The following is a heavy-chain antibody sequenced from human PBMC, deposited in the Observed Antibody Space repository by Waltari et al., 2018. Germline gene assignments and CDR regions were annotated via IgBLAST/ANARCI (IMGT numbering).Heavy chain of an antibody. J-gene: IGHJ3*02. CDR2: GLPIFGKA. Sequence: QVQLVQSGAEVKKPGSSVKFSCKASGGTFSSYALSWVRQAPGPGLEWMGGGLPIFGKANYAQKCQGRVTITADESTSTAYMELSSLRSEDTAVYYCARDPKDEGYSSSWSAFDIWGQGTMVTVSS. CDR1: GGTFSSYA. CDR3: ARDPKDEGYSSSWSAFDI. D-gene: IGHD6-13*01. V-gene: IGHV1-69*01.